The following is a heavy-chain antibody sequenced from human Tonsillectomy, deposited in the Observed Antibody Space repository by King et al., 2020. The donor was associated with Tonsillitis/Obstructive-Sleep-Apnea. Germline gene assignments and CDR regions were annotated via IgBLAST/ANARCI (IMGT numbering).Heavy chain of an antibody. D-gene: IGHD1-7*01. CDR3: TRAATGTTLIYWFDP. V-gene: IGHV3-66*01. CDR1: GFTVSSNY. CDR2: IYIGGST. Sequence: VQLVESGGGLVQPGGSLRLSCAASGFTVSSNYMSWVRQAPGKGLEWVSFIYIGGSTYYADSVKGRFIISRENSKNTLYLQMNSLRAEDTAVYYCTRAATGTTLIYWFDPWGQGTLVTVSS. J-gene: IGHJ5*02.